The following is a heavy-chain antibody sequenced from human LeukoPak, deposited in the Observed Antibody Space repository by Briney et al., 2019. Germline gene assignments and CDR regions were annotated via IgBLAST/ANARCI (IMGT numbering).Heavy chain of an antibody. CDR2: ISGSGGST. CDR3: AKWGRWGYVERLWY. D-gene: IGHD2-21*01. Sequence: PVGSLRLSLAAYGFTSSSYAMSWVRQAPGKGAGWVWAISGSGGSTYYADSVKGRFTISRDNSKNTLYLQMNSLRAEDTAVYYCAKWGRWGYVERLWYWGQGTLVTVSS. CDR1: GFTSSSYA. J-gene: IGHJ4*02. V-gene: IGHV3-23*01.